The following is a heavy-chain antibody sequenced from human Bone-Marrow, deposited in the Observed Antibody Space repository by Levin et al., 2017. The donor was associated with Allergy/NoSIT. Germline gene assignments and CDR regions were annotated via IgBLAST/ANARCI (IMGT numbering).Heavy chain of an antibody. CDR2: ASGSGEST. J-gene: IGHJ3*01. Sequence: HSGGSLRLSCAASGLTFSRYAVNWVRRAPGKGLEWVSVASGSGESTYYADSVKGRFTISRDNAKNTVFLQMNRLRVEDTAIYYCARGGKNDAFDVWGQGTMVTVSS. CDR3: ARGGKNDAFDV. CDR1: GLTFSRYA. V-gene: IGHV3-23*01.